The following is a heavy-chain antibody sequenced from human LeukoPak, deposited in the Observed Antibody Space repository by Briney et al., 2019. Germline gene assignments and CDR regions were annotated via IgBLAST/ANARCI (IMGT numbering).Heavy chain of an antibody. CDR1: GFIFTSYG. Sequence: GGSLRLSCAASGFIFTSYGMNWVRQAPGKGLEWVSSISNTGGYIYYADSVKGRFTISRDNAKNSLYLQLNSLRAEDTAVYFCARDEMYGSGSYAYFGYWGRGTLVTVSS. J-gene: IGHJ4*02. D-gene: IGHD3-10*01. V-gene: IGHV3-21*01. CDR2: ISNTGGYI. CDR3: ARDEMYGSGSYAYFGY.